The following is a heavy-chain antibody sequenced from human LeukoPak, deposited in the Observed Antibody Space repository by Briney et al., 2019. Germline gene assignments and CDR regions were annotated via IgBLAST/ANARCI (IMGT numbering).Heavy chain of an antibody. CDR1: GFTFSSYS. V-gene: IGHV3-48*01. J-gene: IGHJ6*03. CDR3: ARGVSYMDV. D-gene: IGHD3-16*02. Sequence: GGSLRLSCAASGFTFSSYSMNWVRQAPGKGLEWVSSISSSSTIYYADSVKGRFTISRDNAKKSLYLQINSLRAEDTAVYYCARGVSYMDVWGKGTTVTVSS. CDR2: ISSSSTI.